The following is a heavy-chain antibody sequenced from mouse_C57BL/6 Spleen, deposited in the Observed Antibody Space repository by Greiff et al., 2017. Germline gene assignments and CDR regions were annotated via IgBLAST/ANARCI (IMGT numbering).Heavy chain of an antibody. J-gene: IGHJ3*01. D-gene: IGHD2-5*01. CDR1: GYTFTSYW. Sequence: VQLQQPGAELVKPGASVKLSCKASGYTFTSYWMHWVKQRPGQGLEWIGMIHPNIGSTNYNEKFKSKATLTVDKSSSTAYMQLSSLTSEDSAVYYCYSNYAWFAYWGQGTLVTVSA. V-gene: IGHV1-64*01. CDR2: IHPNIGST. CDR3: YSNYAWFAY.